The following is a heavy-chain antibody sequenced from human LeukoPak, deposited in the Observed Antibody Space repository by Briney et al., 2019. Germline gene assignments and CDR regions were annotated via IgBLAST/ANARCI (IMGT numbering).Heavy chain of an antibody. J-gene: IGHJ3*02. CDR2: IRGGGTSE. V-gene: IGHV3-23*01. CDR1: GFTFSAYA. D-gene: IGHD4-17*01. CDR3: ARDPNGDYIGAFDM. Sequence: GGSLRLSCTASGFTFSAYAMMWVRQAPGKGPEWVSAIRGGGTSEFYADSVKGRFRISRDNSKDTLFLQMNSLRAEDTAAYYCARDPNGDYIGAFDMWGPGTMVTVSS.